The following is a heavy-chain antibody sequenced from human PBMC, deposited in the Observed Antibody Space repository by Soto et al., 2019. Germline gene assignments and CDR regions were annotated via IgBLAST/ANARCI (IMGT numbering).Heavy chain of an antibody. D-gene: IGHD3-3*01. CDR3: ARDRPLEEAAYYDFWSGYYRYYYYYMDV. J-gene: IGHJ6*03. CDR1: GYTFTSYG. V-gene: IGHV1-18*01. CDR2: ISAYNGNT. Sequence: ASVKVSCKASGYTFTSYGISWVRQAPGQGLEWMGWISAYNGNTNYAQKLQGRVTMTTDTSTSTAYMELRSLRSDDTAVYYCARDRPLEEAAYYDFWSGYYRYYYYYMDVSGKGTTVTVSS.